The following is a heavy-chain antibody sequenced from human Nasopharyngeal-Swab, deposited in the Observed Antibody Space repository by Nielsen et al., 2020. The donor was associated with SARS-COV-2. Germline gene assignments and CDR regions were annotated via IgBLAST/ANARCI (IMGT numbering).Heavy chain of an antibody. V-gene: IGHV3-49*04. CDR2: IRSKAYGGTT. Sequence: GESLKISCTASGFTFGDYAMSWVSQGPGKGLEWEGFIRSKAYGGTTEYAASVKGRFTISRDDSKSIAYLQMNSLKTEDTAVYYCTRVIRIAVAGTLYYYYYYYMDVWGKGTTVTVSS. CDR1: GFTFGDYA. D-gene: IGHD6-19*01. J-gene: IGHJ6*03. CDR3: TRVIRIAVAGTLYYYYYYYMDV.